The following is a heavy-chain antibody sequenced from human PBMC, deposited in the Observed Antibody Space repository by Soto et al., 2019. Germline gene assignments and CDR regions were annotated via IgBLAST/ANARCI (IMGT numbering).Heavy chain of an antibody. Sequence: GPLRISGAASVFTLSDYYMSWIRQAPGKGLEWVSYISSSGSTIYYADSVKGRFTISRDNAKNSLYLQMNSLRAEDTAVYYCARDSPDIVVVPAAFVDYWGQGTLVTVSS. CDR1: VFTLSDYY. CDR3: ARDSPDIVVVPAAFVDY. D-gene: IGHD2-2*01. V-gene: IGHV3-11*01. J-gene: IGHJ4*02. CDR2: ISSSGSTI.